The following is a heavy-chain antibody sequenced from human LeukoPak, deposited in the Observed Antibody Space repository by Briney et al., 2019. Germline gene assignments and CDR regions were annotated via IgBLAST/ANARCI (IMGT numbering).Heavy chain of an antibody. V-gene: IGHV1-2*02. CDR3: AGYYYDSSGNGTFDY. CDR2: INPNSGGT. Sequence: ASVKVSCKASGYTFTGYYMHWVRQAPGQGLEWMGWINPNSGGTNYAQKFRGRVTMTRDTSISTAYMELSRLRSDDTAVYYCAGYYYDSSGNGTFDYWGQGTLVTVSS. CDR1: GYTFTGYY. J-gene: IGHJ4*02. D-gene: IGHD3-22*01.